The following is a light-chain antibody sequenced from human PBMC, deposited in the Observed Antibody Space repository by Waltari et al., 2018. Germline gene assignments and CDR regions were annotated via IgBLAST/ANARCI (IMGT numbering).Light chain of an antibody. Sequence: QSVLTQPPSASGTPGQRVTIPCSGSSSDLEGSYVLGYQQFPGAAPKLLIYRNNKRPSGVPDRLSGSKFGSSASLAISGLRSEDEADYYCATWDDILRTPLFGGGTKLTVL. CDR3: ATWDDILRTPL. V-gene: IGLV1-47*01. CDR1: SSDLEGSY. CDR2: RNN. J-gene: IGLJ3*02.